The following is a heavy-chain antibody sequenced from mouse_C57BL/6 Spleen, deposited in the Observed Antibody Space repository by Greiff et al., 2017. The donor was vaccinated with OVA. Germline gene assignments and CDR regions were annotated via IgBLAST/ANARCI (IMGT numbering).Heavy chain of an antibody. CDR1: GYTFTSYW. CDR3: ARGDSYRAMDD. J-gene: IGHJ4*01. Sequence: QVQLKQPGAELVMPGASVKLSCKASGYTFTSYWMHWVKQRPGQGLEWIGEIDPSDSYTNYTQKFKGKSTLTVDKSSSTAYMQLSSLTSEDSAVYYCARGDSYRAMDDWGQGTSVTVSS. CDR2: IDPSDSYT. V-gene: IGHV1-69*01. D-gene: IGHD3-3*01.